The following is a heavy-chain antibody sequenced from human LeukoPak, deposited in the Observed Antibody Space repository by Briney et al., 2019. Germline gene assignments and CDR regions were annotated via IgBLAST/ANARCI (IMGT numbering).Heavy chain of an antibody. Sequence: GESLKISCKGSGYSFTSYWIGWVRQMPGKGLEWMGIIYPGDSDTRYSPSFQGQVTISADKSISTAYLQWSSLKASDTAMYYCARQAQSRYCTNGVCSPWYFDLWGRGTLVTVSS. V-gene: IGHV5-51*01. J-gene: IGHJ2*01. D-gene: IGHD2-8*01. CDR1: GYSFTSYW. CDR2: IYPGDSDT. CDR3: ARQAQSRYCTNGVCSPWYFDL.